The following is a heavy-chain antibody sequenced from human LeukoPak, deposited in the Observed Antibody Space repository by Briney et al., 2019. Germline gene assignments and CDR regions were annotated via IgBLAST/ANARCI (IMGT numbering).Heavy chain of an antibody. V-gene: IGHV1-69*04. CDR1: GGTFSSYA. CDR3: ARDHRGYSYGPHAFDI. CDR2: IIPILGIA. Sequence: SVKVSCKASGGTFSSYAIGWVRQAPGQGLEWMGRIIPILGIANYAQKFQGRVTITADKSTSTAYMELSSLRSEDTAVYYCARDHRGYSYGPHAFDIWGQGTMVTVSS. D-gene: IGHD5-18*01. J-gene: IGHJ3*02.